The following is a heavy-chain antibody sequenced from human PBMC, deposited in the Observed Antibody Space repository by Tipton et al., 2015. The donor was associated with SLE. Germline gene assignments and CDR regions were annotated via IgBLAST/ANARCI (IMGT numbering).Heavy chain of an antibody. CDR1: GGSISSGSYY. J-gene: IGHJ4*02. D-gene: IGHD3-3*01. V-gene: IGHV4-61*09. Sequence: TLSLTCTVSGGSISSGSYYWSWIRQPAGKGLEWIGHFYTSGSSNYNPPLKSRVTISVDTSKNQFSLKLSSVTAADTAVYYCARVRYDFWSGYFDYWGQGTLVTVSS. CDR3: ARVRYDFWSGYFDY. CDR2: FYTSGSS.